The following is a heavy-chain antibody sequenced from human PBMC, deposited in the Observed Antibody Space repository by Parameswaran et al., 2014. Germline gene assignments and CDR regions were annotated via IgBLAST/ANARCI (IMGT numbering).Heavy chain of an antibody. V-gene: IGHV3-43D*03. J-gene: IGHJ4*02. Sequence: LKISCAASGFTFDDYAMHWVRQAPGKGLEWVSLISWDGGSTYYADSVKGRFTISRDNSKNSLYLQMNSLRAEDTALYYCAKEYSMVRGAGLSKWGQGTLVTVSS. CDR2: ISWDGGST. D-gene: IGHD3-10*01. CDR3: AKEYSMVRGAGLSK. CDR1: GFTFDDYA.